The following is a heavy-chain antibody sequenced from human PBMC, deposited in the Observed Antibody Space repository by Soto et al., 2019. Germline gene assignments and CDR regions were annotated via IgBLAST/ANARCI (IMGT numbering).Heavy chain of an antibody. Sequence: PSETLSLTCAVYGGSFSGYYWSGIRQPPGKGLEWIGEINHSGSTNYNPSLKSRVTISVDTSKNQFSLKLSSVTAADTAVYYCARVVVVAATRTSFDYWGQGTLVTVSS. CDR2: INHSGST. J-gene: IGHJ4*02. CDR3: ARVVVVAATRTSFDY. CDR1: GGSFSGYY. D-gene: IGHD2-15*01. V-gene: IGHV4-34*01.